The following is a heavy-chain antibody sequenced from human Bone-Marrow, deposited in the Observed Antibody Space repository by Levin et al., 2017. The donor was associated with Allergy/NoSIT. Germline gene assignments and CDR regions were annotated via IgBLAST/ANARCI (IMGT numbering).Heavy chain of an antibody. CDR1: GFIFSSYS. V-gene: IGHV3-21*01. CDR3: ARDLGGYYYQMDV. Sequence: PGGSLRLSCAASGFIFSSYSMDWVRQAPGKGLEWVASIGGSSSYMYYADSVKGRFTISRDDADNSLFLQMSRLRVEDTAVYYCARDLGGYYYQMDVWGKGTTVTVSS. D-gene: IGHD1-26*01. CDR2: IGGSSSYM. J-gene: IGHJ6*03.